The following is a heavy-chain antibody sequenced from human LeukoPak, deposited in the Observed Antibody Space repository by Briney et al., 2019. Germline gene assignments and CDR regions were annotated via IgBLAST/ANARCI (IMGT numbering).Heavy chain of an antibody. Sequence: PGGSLRLSCAASGFTFSSYSMNWVRQAPGKGLEWVSSISSSSSYIYYADSVKGRFTIFRDNAKNSLYLQMNSLRAEDTAVYYCARGTYYYDSSGYYRDDYWGQGTLVTVSS. CDR3: ARGTYYYDSSGYYRDDY. D-gene: IGHD3-22*01. J-gene: IGHJ4*02. V-gene: IGHV3-21*01. CDR2: ISSSSSYI. CDR1: GFTFSSYS.